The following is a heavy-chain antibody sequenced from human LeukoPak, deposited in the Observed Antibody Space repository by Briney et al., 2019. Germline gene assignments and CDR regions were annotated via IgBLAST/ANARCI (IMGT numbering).Heavy chain of an antibody. J-gene: IGHJ4*02. CDR2: ISSSSSTI. CDR1: GFTFSLYW. V-gene: IGHV3-48*01. D-gene: IGHD1-26*01. CDR3: ARDHLSIVGAALDY. Sequence: PGGSLRLSCAASGFTFSLYWMNWVRRAPGKGLEWVSYISSSSSTIYYADSVKGRFTISRDNAKNSLYLQMNSLRAEDTAVYYCARDHLSIVGAALDYWGQGTLVTVSS.